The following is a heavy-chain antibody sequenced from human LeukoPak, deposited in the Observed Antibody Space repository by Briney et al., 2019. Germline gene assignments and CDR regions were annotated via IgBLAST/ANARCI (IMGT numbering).Heavy chain of an antibody. D-gene: IGHD3-9*01. V-gene: IGHV4-59*01. Sequence: PSETLSLTCTVSGGSISSYYWSWIRQPPGKGLEWIGYIYYSGSTNYNPSLKSRVTISVDTSKNQFSLKLSSVTAADTAVYYCARGGDYDILTGYGTLFDYWGQGTLVTVSS. CDR3: ARGGDYDILTGYGTLFDY. CDR2: IYYSGST. J-gene: IGHJ4*02. CDR1: GGSISSYY.